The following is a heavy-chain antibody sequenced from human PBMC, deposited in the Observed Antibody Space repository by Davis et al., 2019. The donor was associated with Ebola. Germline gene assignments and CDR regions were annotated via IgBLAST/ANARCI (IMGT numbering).Heavy chain of an antibody. Sequence: PSETLSLTCTVSSGSISSYYWSWIRQPPGKGLEWIGHIFYTGSTNYNPSLKSRVTISVDTPKNQFSLKMSSVTAADTAVYYCARLSSKNNWFDPWGQGTLVTVSS. V-gene: IGHV4-59*08. CDR1: SGSISSYY. CDR2: IFYTGST. J-gene: IGHJ5*02. CDR3: ARLSSKNNWFDP.